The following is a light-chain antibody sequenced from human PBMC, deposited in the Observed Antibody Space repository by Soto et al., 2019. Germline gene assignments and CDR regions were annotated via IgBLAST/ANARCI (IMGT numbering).Light chain of an antibody. J-gene: IGLJ3*02. CDR1: SSDVGGYNY. CDR2: DVS. CDR3: SSYTSSHARV. Sequence: QSVLTQPASLSGSPGQSIAISCTGTSSDVGGYNYVSWYQQHPGKAPKLMLYDVSNRPSGVSNRFSGSKSGNTASLTISGLQAEDEANYYCSSYTSSHARVFGGGTKLTVL. V-gene: IGLV2-14*01.